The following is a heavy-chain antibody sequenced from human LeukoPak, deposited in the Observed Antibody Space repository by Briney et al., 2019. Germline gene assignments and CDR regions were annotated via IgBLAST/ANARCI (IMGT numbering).Heavy chain of an antibody. Sequence: GGSLRLSCAASGFTSSSYGMHWVRQAPGKGLEWVAVIWYDGSNKYYADSVKGRFTISRDNSKNTLYLQMNSLRAEDTAVYYCASGGVLKDYWGQGTLVTVSS. V-gene: IGHV3-33*01. J-gene: IGHJ4*02. D-gene: IGHD1-26*01. CDR3: ASGGVLKDY. CDR1: GFTSSSYG. CDR2: IWYDGSNK.